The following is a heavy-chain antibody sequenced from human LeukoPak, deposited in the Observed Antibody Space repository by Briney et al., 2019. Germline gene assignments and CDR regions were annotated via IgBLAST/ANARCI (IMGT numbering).Heavy chain of an antibody. J-gene: IGHJ5*02. D-gene: IGHD2-2*01. CDR2: IDPSDSYT. CDR3: ARPPYCSSTSCYDWFWFDP. CDR1: GYSFTSYW. V-gene: IGHV5-10-1*01. Sequence: GESLKISCKGSGYSFTSYWISCVRQMPGKGLEWMGRIDPSDSYTNYSPSFQGHVTISADKSISTAYLQWSSLKASDTAMYYCARPPYCSSTSCYDWFWFDPWGQGTLVTVSS.